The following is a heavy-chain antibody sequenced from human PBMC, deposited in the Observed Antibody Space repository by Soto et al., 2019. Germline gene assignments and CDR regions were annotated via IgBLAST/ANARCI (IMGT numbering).Heavy chain of an antibody. CDR3: AKLGDYYFDSRDYSSSSPIDAFDI. V-gene: IGHV3-30*18. CDR1: GFTFITYG. J-gene: IGHJ3*02. D-gene: IGHD3-22*01. CDR2: ISYDGSSQ. Sequence: RGSLRLSCAASGFTFITYGINFVRHSPFKWLEWVAVISYDGSSQYFADSVKGRFTIARDNSKNALYLQMNSLRAEDTAVYYCAKLGDYYFDSRDYSSSSPIDAFDIWGQGTLVTVSS.